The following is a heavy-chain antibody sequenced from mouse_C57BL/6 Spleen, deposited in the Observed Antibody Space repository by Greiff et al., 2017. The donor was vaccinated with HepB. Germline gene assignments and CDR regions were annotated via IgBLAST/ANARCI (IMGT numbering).Heavy chain of an antibody. V-gene: IGHV5-17*01. CDR2: ISSGSSTI. Sequence: EVQRVESGGGLVKPGGSLKLSCAASGFTFSDYGMHWVRQAPEKGLEWVAYISSGSSTIYYADTVKGRFTISRDNAKNTLFLQMTSLRSEDTAMYYCARPSLYYYGSSYEAWFAYWGQGTLVTVSA. D-gene: IGHD1-1*01. CDR3: ARPSLYYYGSSYEAWFAY. CDR1: GFTFSDYG. J-gene: IGHJ3*01.